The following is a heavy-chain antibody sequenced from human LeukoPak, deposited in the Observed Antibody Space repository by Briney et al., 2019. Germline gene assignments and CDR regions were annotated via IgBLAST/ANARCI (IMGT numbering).Heavy chain of an antibody. Sequence: GRSLRLSCAASGFTFSSYGMHWVRQAPGKGLEWVAIISYDGSNKYYADSVKGRFTISRDNSKNTLYLQMNSLRAEDTAVYYCARDSRTREQWLSGYYYGMDVWGQGTRSPSP. CDR3: ARDSRTREQWLSGYYYGMDV. V-gene: IGHV3-30*19. D-gene: IGHD6-19*01. J-gene: IGHJ6*02. CDR2: ISYDGSNK. CDR1: GFTFSSYG.